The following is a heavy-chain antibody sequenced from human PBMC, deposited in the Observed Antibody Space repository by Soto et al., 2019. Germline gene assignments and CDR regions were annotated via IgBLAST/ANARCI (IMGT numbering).Heavy chain of an antibody. CDR3: ARGHCSSTSCYLLWDYFDY. CDR2: IIPILGIA. CDR1: GGTFSSYT. D-gene: IGHD2-2*01. Sequence: SVKVSCKASGGTFSSYTISWVRQAPGQGLEWMGRIIPILGIANYAQKFQGRVTITADKSTSTAYMELSSLRSEDTAVYYCARGHCSSTSCYLLWDYFDYWGQGTLVTVSS. V-gene: IGHV1-69*02. J-gene: IGHJ4*02.